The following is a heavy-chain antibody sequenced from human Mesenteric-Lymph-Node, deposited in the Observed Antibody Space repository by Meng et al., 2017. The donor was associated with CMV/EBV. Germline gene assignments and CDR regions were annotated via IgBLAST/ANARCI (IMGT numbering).Heavy chain of an antibody. Sequence: GGSLRLSCVTSGIAFSTYGMHWVRQAPGKGLEWVTFISNDGSNKYYGDSVKGRFTISRDNSKNTLYLQMNSLRAEDTSVYYCVKGAEWYYYGMDVWGQGTTVTVSS. V-gene: IGHV3-30*02. J-gene: IGHJ6*02. CDR1: GIAFSTYG. CDR2: ISNDGSNK. CDR3: VKGAEWYYYGMDV. D-gene: IGHD1-14*01.